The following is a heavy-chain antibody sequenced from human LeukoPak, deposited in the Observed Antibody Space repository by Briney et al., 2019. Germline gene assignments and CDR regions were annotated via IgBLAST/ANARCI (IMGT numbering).Heavy chain of an antibody. J-gene: IGHJ5*02. CDR3: VRESRVGNWFDP. CDR1: GYSFSDYY. CDR2: INPDNGGT. D-gene: IGHD2-15*01. Sequence: GASVKVSCKASGYSFSDYYVHWLRHAPGQGLEWMGWINPDNGGTNYAQNFQGRVTMSRDTSISTVYMDLSRLTSDDTAVFYCVRESRVGNWFDPWGQGTQVTVSS. V-gene: IGHV1-2*02.